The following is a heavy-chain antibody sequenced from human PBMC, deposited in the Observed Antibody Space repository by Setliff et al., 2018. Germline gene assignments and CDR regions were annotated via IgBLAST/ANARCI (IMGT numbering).Heavy chain of an antibody. CDR3: ARESRYYYDNLGTLDY. D-gene: IGHD3-22*01. Sequence: PSETLSLTCTVSGGSISSGDYYWSWIRQPPGKGLEWIGYIYSSGSTYYNPSLKSRVSISVDTSKNQFSLKLSSVTAADTAVYYCARESRYYYDNLGTLDYWDQGTLVTVSS. V-gene: IGHV4-30-4*08. CDR2: IYSSGST. CDR1: GGSISSGDYY. J-gene: IGHJ4*02.